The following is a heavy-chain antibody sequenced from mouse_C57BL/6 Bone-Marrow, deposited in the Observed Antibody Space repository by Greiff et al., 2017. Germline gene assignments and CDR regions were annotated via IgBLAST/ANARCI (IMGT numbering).Heavy chain of an antibody. CDR1: GYTFTSYW. J-gene: IGHJ4*01. D-gene: IGHD6-1*01. V-gene: IGHV1-69*01. Sequence: QVQLQQPGAELVMPGASVKLSCKASGYTFTSYWMHWVKQRPGQSLEWIGEIDPSDSYTNYNQKFKGKSTLTVDKSSSTAYMQLSSLTSEDSAVYYCAREKLGSLYAMDYWGQGTSVTVSS. CDR3: AREKLGSLYAMDY. CDR2: IDPSDSYT.